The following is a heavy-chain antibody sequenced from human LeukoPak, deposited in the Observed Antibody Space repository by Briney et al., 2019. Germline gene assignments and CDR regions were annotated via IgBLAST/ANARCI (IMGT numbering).Heavy chain of an antibody. CDR1: GFTFSTYW. CDR3: ARDSSGYQ. CDR2: IKEDGSEK. V-gene: IGHV3-7*01. J-gene: IGHJ4*02. Sequence: RTGGSLRLSCAASGFTFSTYWMSWVRQAPGKGLEWVANIKEDGSEKYCGDSVKGRFTISRDNAKNSLYLQMNSLRAEDTAVYYCARDSSGYQWGQGTLVTVSS. D-gene: IGHD3-22*01.